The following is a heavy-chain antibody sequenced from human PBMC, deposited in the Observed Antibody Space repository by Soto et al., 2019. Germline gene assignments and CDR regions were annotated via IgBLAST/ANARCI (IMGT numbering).Heavy chain of an antibody. V-gene: IGHV4-30-4*01. CDR1: GGSISSGDYY. Sequence: SETLSLTCTVSGGSISSGDYYWSWIRQPPGKGLEWIGYIYYSGSTYYNPSLKSRVTISVDTSKNQFSLKLSSVTAADTAVYYCARAPIGYHSSGVNWFDPWGQGTLVTVSS. J-gene: IGHJ5*02. CDR3: ARAPIGYHSSGVNWFDP. CDR2: IYYSGST. D-gene: IGHD3-22*01.